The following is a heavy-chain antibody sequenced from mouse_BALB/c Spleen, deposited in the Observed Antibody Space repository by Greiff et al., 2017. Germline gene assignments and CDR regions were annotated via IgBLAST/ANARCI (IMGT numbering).Heavy chain of an antibody. D-gene: IGHD1-1*01. CDR3: ARDRGSGFAY. J-gene: IGHJ3*01. Sequence: EVQLVESGGGLVKPGGSLKLSCAASGFTFSSYAMSWVRQSPEKRLEWVAEISSGGSYTYYPDTVTGRFTISRDNAKNTLYLEMSSLRSEDTAMYYCARDRGSGFAYWGQGTLVTVSA. V-gene: IGHV5-9-4*01. CDR1: GFTFSSYA. CDR2: ISSGGSYT.